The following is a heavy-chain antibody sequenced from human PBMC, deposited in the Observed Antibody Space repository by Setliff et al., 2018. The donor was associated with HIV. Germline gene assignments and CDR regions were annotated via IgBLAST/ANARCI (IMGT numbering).Heavy chain of an antibody. D-gene: IGHD4-17*01. CDR2: VSYSGST. J-gene: IGHJ4*02. V-gene: IGHV4-59*12. CDR3: AREIYGGNSRPFDY. CDR1: GGSISTYY. Sequence: SETLSLTCNVSGGSISTYYWSWIRQPPGKGLEWLGYVSYSGSTNFNPSLESRLAMSVDMSKNHFSLKLRSVTAADTAVYYCAREIYGGNSRPFDYWGQGTLVTVSS.